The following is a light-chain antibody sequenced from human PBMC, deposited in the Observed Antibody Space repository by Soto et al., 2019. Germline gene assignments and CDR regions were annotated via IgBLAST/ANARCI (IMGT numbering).Light chain of an antibody. V-gene: IGLV2-23*01. CDR1: SSDVGSYNL. CDR2: EGS. CDR3: CSYAGSPYV. J-gene: IGLJ1*01. Sequence: QCALTQPASVSGAARHASTISCTETSSDVGSYNLVSWYQQHPGKAPKLMIYEGSKRPSGVSNRFSGSKSGNTASLTISGLQAEDEADYYCCSYAGSPYVFGTGTKVTVL.